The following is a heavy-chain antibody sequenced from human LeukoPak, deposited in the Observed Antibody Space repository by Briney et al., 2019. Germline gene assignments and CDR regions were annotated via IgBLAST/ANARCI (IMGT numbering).Heavy chain of an antibody. CDR1: GFTFSSYG. D-gene: IGHD2-15*01. J-gene: IGHJ4*02. CDR3: ARATDDIVVVGEGGIDY. Sequence: GGSLRLSCAASGFTFSSYGMHWVRQAPGKGLEWVAVIWYDGSNKYYADSVKGRFTISRDNSKNTLYLQMNSLRAEDTAVYYCARATDDIVVVGEGGIDYWGQGTLVTVSS. CDR2: IWYDGSNK. V-gene: IGHV3-30*19.